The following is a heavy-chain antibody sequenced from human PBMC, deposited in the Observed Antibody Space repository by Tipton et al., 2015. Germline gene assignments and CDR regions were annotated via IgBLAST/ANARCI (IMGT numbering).Heavy chain of an antibody. Sequence: TLSLTCSVSGASLTSGFYYWTWIRQPPGKGLEWIGYIFVPGSTNFNPSLRSRVTISVDTPKNQFSLELMSVTAADTAIYYCARGQDETTSGEYFTHWGQGSLVTVSS. CDR3: ARGQDETTSGEYFTH. CDR1: GASLTSGFYY. J-gene: IGHJ1*01. V-gene: IGHV4-61*01. D-gene: IGHD4-17*01. CDR2: IFVPGST.